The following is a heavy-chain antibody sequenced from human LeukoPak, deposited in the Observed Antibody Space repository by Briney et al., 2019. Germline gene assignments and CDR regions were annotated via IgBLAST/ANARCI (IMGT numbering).Heavy chain of an antibody. Sequence: WASVTVSCKASSYTFTNLVVSWVRQAPGQGLEWMGWINAYNGNTNYAQNFQDSVTFTTDTSTNTAYMELRGLRSDDTAVYYCARVRIFGGSGRELDYWGQGTLVTVSS. CDR1: SYTFTNLV. D-gene: IGHD6-19*01. CDR3: ARVRIFGGSGRELDY. J-gene: IGHJ4*02. V-gene: IGHV1-18*01. CDR2: INAYNGNT.